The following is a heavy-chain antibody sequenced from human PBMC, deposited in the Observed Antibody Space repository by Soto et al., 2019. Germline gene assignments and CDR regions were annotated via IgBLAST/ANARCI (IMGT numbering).Heavy chain of an antibody. Sequence: GESLKISCKGSGYSFSTYWIGWVRQMPGKGLEWMGIIYPGDSDTRYSPSFQGQVTISADKSITTTYLQWSSLKASDTAIYYCAASIFYYGMDVWGQGTTVTVSS. J-gene: IGHJ6*02. V-gene: IGHV5-51*01. CDR2: IYPGDSDT. CDR1: GYSFSTYW. CDR3: AASIFYYGMDV.